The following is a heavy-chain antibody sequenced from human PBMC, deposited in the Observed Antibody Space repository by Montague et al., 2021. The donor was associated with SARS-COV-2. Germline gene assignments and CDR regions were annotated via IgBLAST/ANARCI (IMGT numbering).Heavy chain of an antibody. D-gene: IGHD6-19*01. V-gene: IGHV3-30-3*01. CDR1: GFTLSSYA. CDR2: ISYDGTNK. J-gene: IGHJ3*02. CDR3: ARDNAGWPDAFDI. Sequence: SLRLSCAVSGFTLSSYAFHWVRQAPGKGLDWVAVISYDGTNKYYADSVKGRFTISRDNSKNTLYLQMNSLRPDDSAMYYCARDNAGWPDAFDIWGQGTMVTVSS.